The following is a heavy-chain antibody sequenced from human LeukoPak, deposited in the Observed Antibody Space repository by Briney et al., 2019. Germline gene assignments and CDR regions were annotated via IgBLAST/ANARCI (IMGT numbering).Heavy chain of an antibody. J-gene: IGHJ2*01. CDR1: GGTFSSYA. V-gene: IGHV1-69*04. D-gene: IGHD2-15*01. CDR3: ARDKMVVVVAATLGYFDL. CDR2: IIPILGIA. Sequence: GASVKVSCKASGGTFSSYAISWVRQAPGQGLEWMGRIIPILGIANHAQKFQGRVTITADESTSTAYMELSSLRSEDTAVYYCARDKMVVVVAATLGYFDLWGRGTLVTVSS.